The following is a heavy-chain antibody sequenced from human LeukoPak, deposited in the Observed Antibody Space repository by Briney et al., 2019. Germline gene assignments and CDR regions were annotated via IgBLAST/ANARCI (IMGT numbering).Heavy chain of an antibody. J-gene: IGHJ4*02. CDR1: GFSFTDYP. CDR2: NRTTAEGAKYA. Sequence: PGGSLRLSCATSGFSFTDYPMNWVRQAPGKGLEGISNNRTTAEGAKYAYYADSVKGRVTISRDDGKNTLYLHMNSLRDDDTAVYHCATDQRYAFDYWGQGILVTVSS. CDR3: ATDQRYAFDY. D-gene: IGHD3-9*01. V-gene: IGHV3-48*02.